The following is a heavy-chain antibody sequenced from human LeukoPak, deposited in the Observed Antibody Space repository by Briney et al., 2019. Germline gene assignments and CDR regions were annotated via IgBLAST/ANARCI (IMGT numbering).Heavy chain of an antibody. CDR3: ARDPIGGSTIFDP. CDR1: GDSVSSDSAA. V-gene: IGHV6-1*01. Sequence: SQTLSLTCAISGDSVSSDSAAWNWIRQSPSRGLEWLARTYFRSKWYYDYALAVKGRITINPDTSKNQFSLQLNSVTPEDTAVYFCARDPIGGSTIFDPWGQGTLVTVSS. CDR2: TYFRSKWYY. J-gene: IGHJ5*02. D-gene: IGHD1-26*01.